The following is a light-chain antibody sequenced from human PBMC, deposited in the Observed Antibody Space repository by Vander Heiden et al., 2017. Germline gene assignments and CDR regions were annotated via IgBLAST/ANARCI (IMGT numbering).Light chain of an antibody. V-gene: IGKV2-28*01. CDR1: QSLLLSNGYYC. J-gene: IGKJ4*01. CDR3: MQALQTPSLT. Sequence: DIVMTQPPLSLPVTPGEPASIPCRSSQSLLLSNGYYCLDRYLQKPGRSPQLLIYLGSNRASGVPDRCSSSGAGTDFTLKISRVEADDVWVYYYMQALQTPSLTFGEGTKVEIK. CDR2: LGS.